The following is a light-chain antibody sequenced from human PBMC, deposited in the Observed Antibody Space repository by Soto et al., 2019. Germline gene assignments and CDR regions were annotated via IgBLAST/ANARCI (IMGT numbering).Light chain of an antibody. CDR1: SGDVGGYNH. CDR3: NSHTRSDTRV. CDR2: EVT. V-gene: IGLV2-14*01. Sequence: QSALTQAACVSGCLGQWISISCTGTSGDVGGYNHVSWYQHHPGKAPKLTIYEVTTRPSGVSNRFSGPKSGNTASLTISGLQAEDEATYYCNSHTRSDTRVFGTGTKVTVL. J-gene: IGLJ1*01.